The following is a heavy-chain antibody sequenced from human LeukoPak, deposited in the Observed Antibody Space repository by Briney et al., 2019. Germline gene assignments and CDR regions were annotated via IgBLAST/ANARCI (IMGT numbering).Heavy chain of an antibody. J-gene: IGHJ6*02. Sequence: PGGSLRLSCAASGFTFSSYGMHWVRQAPGKGLEWVAVISYDGSNKYYADSVKGRFTISRDNSKNTLYLQMNSLRAEDTAVYYCAKDTLQDYSYYYGMDVWGQGTTVTVSS. CDR2: ISYDGSNK. D-gene: IGHD4-11*01. CDR1: GFTFSSYG. CDR3: AKDTLQDYSYYYGMDV. V-gene: IGHV3-30*18.